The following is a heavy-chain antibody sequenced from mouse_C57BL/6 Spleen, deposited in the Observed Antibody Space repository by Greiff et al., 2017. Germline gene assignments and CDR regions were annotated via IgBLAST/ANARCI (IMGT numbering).Heavy chain of an antibody. CDR2: IRSKSSNYAT. J-gene: IGHJ1*03. Sequence: GGGLVQPKGSLKLSCAASGFTFNTYAMHWVRQAPGKGLEWVARIRSKSSNYATYYADSVKDRFTISRDDSQSLLYLQMNDLKTEDTAMYYSVRAGIYNGNYVGYSDVWGTGTTVTVSS. CDR3: VRAGIYNGNYVGYSDV. V-gene: IGHV10-3*01. D-gene: IGHD2-1*01. CDR1: GFTFNTYA.